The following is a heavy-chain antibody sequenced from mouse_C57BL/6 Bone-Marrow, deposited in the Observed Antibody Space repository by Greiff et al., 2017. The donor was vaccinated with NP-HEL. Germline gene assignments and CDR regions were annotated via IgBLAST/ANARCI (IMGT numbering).Heavy chain of an antibody. CDR3: ARWDYGSSYGFAY. CDR2: VYPYNGGT. D-gene: IGHD1-1*01. V-gene: IGHV1-36*01. J-gene: IGHJ3*01. Sequence: EVKLVESGPVLVKPGPSVKISCKASGFTFTDYYMHWVKQSHGKSLEWIGLVYPYNGGTSYNQKFKGKATLTVDTSSSTAYMGLNSLTSEDSAVYYCARWDYGSSYGFAYWGQGTLVTVSA. CDR1: GFTFTDYY.